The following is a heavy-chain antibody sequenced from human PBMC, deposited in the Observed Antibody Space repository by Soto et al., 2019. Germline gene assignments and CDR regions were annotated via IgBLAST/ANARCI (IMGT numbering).Heavy chain of an antibody. V-gene: IGHV4-34*01. CDR2: INHSGST. J-gene: IGHJ4*02. Sequence: SETLSLTCAVYGGSFSGYYWSWIRQPPGKGLEWIGEINHSGSTNYNPSLKSRVTISVDTSKNQFSLKLSSVTAADTAVYYCARGHRSSSWRNDYWGQGTLVTVSS. D-gene: IGHD6-13*01. CDR1: GGSFSGYY. CDR3: ARGHRSSSWRNDY.